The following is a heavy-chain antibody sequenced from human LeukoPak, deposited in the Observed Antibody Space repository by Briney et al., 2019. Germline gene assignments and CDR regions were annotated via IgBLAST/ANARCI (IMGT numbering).Heavy chain of an antibody. J-gene: IGHJ4*02. Sequence: SETLSLTCTVSGGSISSGDYHWSWIRQPPGKGLEWIGYIYYSGSTYYNPSLKSRVTISVDTSKNQFSLKLSSVTAADTAVYYCASASYYDRGFVDYWGQGTLVTVSS. CDR2: IYYSGST. D-gene: IGHD3-22*01. V-gene: IGHV4-30-4*01. CDR1: GGSISSGDYH. CDR3: ASASYYDRGFVDY.